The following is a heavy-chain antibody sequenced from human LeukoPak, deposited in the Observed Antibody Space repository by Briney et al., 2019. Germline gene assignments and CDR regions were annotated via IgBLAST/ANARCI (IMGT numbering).Heavy chain of an antibody. CDR1: GFIFSDYY. Sequence: GGSLRLSCAASGFIFSDYYTSWIRQAPGKGLEWVSYISYSGSTIYYADSVKGRFTISRDNAKNSLYLQMNSLRDEDTAVYYCARGLAPGGQGTLVTVSS. D-gene: IGHD2-2*01. J-gene: IGHJ4*02. V-gene: IGHV3-11*04. CDR2: ISYSGSTI. CDR3: ARGLAP.